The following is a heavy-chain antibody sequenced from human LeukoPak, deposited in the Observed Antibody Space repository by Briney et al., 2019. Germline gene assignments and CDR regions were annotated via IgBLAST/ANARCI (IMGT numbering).Heavy chain of an antibody. J-gene: IGHJ4*02. CDR3: ARTIDC. Sequence: GGSLRLSCAASGFTFSGYWMSWVRQAPGTGLEWVANIKQDGSEKYYVDSVKGRFTISRDNAKNSLYLQMNSLRAEDTAVYYCARTIDCWGQGTLVTVSS. CDR1: GFTFSGYW. V-gene: IGHV3-7*01. CDR2: IKQDGSEK.